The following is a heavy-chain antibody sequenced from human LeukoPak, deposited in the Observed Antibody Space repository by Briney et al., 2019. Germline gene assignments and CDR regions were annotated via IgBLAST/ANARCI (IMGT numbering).Heavy chain of an antibody. J-gene: IGHJ4*02. CDR3: AKGRTIFGVANDY. Sequence: GALRLSCATSGFTFSSYGMHWVRQAPGNGLEWVSAISGSGGSTYYADSVKGRFTISRDNSKNTLYLQMNSLRAEDTAVYYCAKGRTIFGVANDYWGQGTLVTVSS. CDR1: GFTFSSYG. V-gene: IGHV3-23*01. D-gene: IGHD3-3*01. CDR2: ISGSGGST.